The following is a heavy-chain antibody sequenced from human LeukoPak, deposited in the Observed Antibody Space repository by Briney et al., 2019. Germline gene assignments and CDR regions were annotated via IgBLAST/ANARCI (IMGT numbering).Heavy chain of an antibody. CDR2: IRQDGDEK. Sequence: PGGSLRLSCAASGFTFSSYWMTWVRQAPGKGLEWVANIRQDGDEKYYVDSVKGRFTISRDNAKNSLYLQMNSLGAEDTAVYYCARDPQSSVYCGGFDYWGQGTLVTVSS. CDR1: GFTFSSYW. D-gene: IGHD3-22*01. V-gene: IGHV3-7*01. J-gene: IGHJ4*02. CDR3: ARDPQSSVYCGGFDY.